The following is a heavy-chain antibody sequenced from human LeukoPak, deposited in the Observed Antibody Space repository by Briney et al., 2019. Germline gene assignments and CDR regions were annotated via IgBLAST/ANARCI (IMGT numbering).Heavy chain of an antibody. D-gene: IGHD2-8*01. Sequence: GGSLRLSCAASGFTFSSYSMHWVRQAPGKGLEWVSSISSSSSYIYYADSVKGRFTISRDNAKNSLYLQMNSLRAEDTAVYYCARGNYCTNGVCYYDAFDIWGQGTMVTVSS. V-gene: IGHV3-21*01. CDR3: ARGNYCTNGVCYYDAFDI. J-gene: IGHJ3*02. CDR2: ISSSSSYI. CDR1: GFTFSSYS.